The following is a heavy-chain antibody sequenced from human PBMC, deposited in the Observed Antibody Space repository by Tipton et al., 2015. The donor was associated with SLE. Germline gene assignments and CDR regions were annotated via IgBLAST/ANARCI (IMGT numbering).Heavy chain of an antibody. CDR2: IYSGGST. Sequence: SLRLSCAASGFTVSSNYMSWVRQAPGKGLEWVSVIYSGGSTYYADSVKGRFTISRDNSKNTLYLQMNSLRAEDTAVYYCARESTVTTSDYWGQETLVTVSS. CDR1: GFTVSSNY. CDR3: ARESTVTTSDY. D-gene: IGHD4-17*01. V-gene: IGHV3-53*05. J-gene: IGHJ4*02.